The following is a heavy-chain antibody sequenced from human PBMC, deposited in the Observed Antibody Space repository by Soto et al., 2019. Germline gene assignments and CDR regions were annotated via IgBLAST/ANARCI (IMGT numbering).Heavy chain of an antibody. CDR2: IHSSGNL. V-gene: IGHV4-4*07. CDR1: GASVSSYY. J-gene: IGHJ4*02. CDR3: ARDVGKNY. Sequence: QVRLHESCPGLVKPSETLSLTCTVSGASVSSYYWSWFRQPVGKGLEWIGRIHSSGNLNYNPSLESRVTMSLDTSKNQFSLRLTSVTAADTALYLCARDVGKNYWGQGIRVAGSS. D-gene: IGHD3-10*01.